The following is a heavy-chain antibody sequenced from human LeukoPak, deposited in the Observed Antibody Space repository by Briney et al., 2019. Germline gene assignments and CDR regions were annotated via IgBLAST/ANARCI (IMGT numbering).Heavy chain of an antibody. V-gene: IGHV4-31*03. J-gene: IGHJ4*02. CDR1: GGSISSGGYY. CDR2: IFYSGST. D-gene: IGHD6-19*01. CDR3: ARLLRSGWYYFDY. Sequence: PSQTLSLTCTVSGGSISSGGYYWSWIRQHPGKGLEWIGYIFYSGSTYYNPSLKSRVTISVDTSKNQFSLKLSSVTAADTAVYYCARLLRSGWYYFDYWGQGTLVAVSS.